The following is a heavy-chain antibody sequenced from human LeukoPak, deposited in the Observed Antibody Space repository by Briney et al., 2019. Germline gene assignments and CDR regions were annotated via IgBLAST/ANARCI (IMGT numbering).Heavy chain of an antibody. CDR3: ARVGRNCSSTSCYRPYYYGMDA. J-gene: IGHJ6*02. CDR2: IYYSGST. D-gene: IGHD2-2*01. Sequence: SETLSFTCTVSGGSISSDYWSWIRQPPGKGLEWVGNIYYSGSTNYNPSLKSRVTISVDTSKNQFSLKLSSVTAADTAVYYCARVGRNCSSTSCYRPYYYGMDAWGQGTTVTVPS. CDR1: GGSISSDY. V-gene: IGHV4-59*01.